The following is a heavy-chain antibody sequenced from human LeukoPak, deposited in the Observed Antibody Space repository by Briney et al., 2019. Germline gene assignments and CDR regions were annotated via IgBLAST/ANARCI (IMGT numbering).Heavy chain of an antibody. CDR3: AKDRTARELKD. D-gene: IGHD3-10*01. J-gene: IGHJ4*02. V-gene: IGHV3-30*18. CDR1: GFVFTAYG. CDR2: IAYDGRYR. Sequence: GGSLRLSCAASGFVFTAYGMHWVRQAPGKGLEWVAVIAYDGRYRYYADSVKGRFTISRDNSRNTVSLQMKSLRVDDTAVYYCAKDRTARELKDWGQGTLVTVSS.